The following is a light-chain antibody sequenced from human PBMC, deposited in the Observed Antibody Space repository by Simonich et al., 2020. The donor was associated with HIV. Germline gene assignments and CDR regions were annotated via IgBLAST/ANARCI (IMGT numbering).Light chain of an antibody. V-gene: IGKV3-15*01. CDR1: QSNCSN. CDR3: QQYNNWPPWGT. Sequence: EIVMTQSPATLSVSPWERATLPCRASQSNCSNLAWYHQRPGQAPSLLLYGATTRATGIPARFSGSGSGTEFTLTISSLQSEDFAVYYCQQYNNWPPWGTFGGGTKVEIK. J-gene: IGKJ4*01. CDR2: GAT.